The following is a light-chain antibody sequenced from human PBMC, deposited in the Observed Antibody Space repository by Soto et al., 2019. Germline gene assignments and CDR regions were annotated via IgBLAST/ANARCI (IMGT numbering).Light chain of an antibody. J-gene: IGLJ1*01. CDR1: SSDVASYDS. CDR3: SSYAGSNNPYV. CDR2: EVS. Sequence: QSALTQPPSASGSPGQSVTISCTGTSSDVASYDSVSWYQQHPGKAPKLMIYEVSKRPSGVPDRFSGSKSGNTASLTVSGLQAEDEADYYCSSYAGSNNPYVFGTGTKVTVL. V-gene: IGLV2-8*01.